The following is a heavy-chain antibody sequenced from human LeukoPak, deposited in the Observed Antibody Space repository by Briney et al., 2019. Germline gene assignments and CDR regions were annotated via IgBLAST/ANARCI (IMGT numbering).Heavy chain of an antibody. Sequence: SGTLSLTCTVSGASLSSNTYYWGWIRQPPGKGLEWIGSVNYAVNTYYNPSLKSRVTISADTSKNQFSLKMNFVTAADTALYYCARHLGPYSASYLDYWGKGSLVTVSS. CDR3: ARHLGPYSASYLDY. D-gene: IGHD1-26*01. J-gene: IGHJ4*02. CDR1: GASLSSNTYY. V-gene: IGHV4-39*01. CDR2: VNYAVNT.